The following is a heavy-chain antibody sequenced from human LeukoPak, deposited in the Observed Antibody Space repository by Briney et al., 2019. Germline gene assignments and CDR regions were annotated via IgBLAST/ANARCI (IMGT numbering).Heavy chain of an antibody. Sequence: PGASLRLSCAASGFTFSNYAMSWVRQAPGKGLEWVSDITGGGSGIYYADSMKSRFTISRDNSKNTLYLQINSLRAEDTAVYYCAKWGDYDVLTGYYVSDYWGQGTLVTVSS. CDR1: GFTFSNYA. CDR2: ITGGGSGI. D-gene: IGHD3-9*01. J-gene: IGHJ4*02. CDR3: AKWGDYDVLTGYYVSDY. V-gene: IGHV3-23*01.